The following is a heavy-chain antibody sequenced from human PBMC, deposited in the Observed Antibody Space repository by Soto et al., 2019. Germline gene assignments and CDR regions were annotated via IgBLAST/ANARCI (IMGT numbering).Heavy chain of an antibody. V-gene: IGHV4-59*01. Sequence: SETLSLTCTVSGGSISSYYWSWIRQPPGKGLEWMGYIYYSGSTNYNPSLKSRVTISVDTSKNQFSLKLSSVTAADTAVYYCAREDSSEDWFDPWGQGTLVTVSS. CDR1: GGSISSYY. J-gene: IGHJ5*02. D-gene: IGHD6-19*01. CDR3: AREDSSEDWFDP. CDR2: IYYSGST.